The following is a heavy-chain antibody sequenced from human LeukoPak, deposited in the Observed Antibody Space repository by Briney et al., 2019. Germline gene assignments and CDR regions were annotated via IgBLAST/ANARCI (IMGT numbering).Heavy chain of an antibody. CDR1: GGSFSSYY. V-gene: IGHV4-59*01. CDR3: ARTTEGYCRSTSCYGFYYSYYMDV. D-gene: IGHD2-2*01. Sequence: SETLSLTCTVSGGSFSSYYWSWIRQPPGKGLEWIAFIYYSGSTNYNPSLKSRVTISVDTSKNQFSLKLSSVTAADTAVYYCARTTEGYCRSTSCYGFYYSYYMDVWGKGTTVTISS. J-gene: IGHJ6*03. CDR2: IYYSGST.